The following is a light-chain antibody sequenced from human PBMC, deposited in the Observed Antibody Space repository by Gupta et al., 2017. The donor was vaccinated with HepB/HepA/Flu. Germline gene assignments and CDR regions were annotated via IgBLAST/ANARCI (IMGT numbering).Light chain of an antibody. CDR3: QQYNNWPPLT. CDR2: GAS. CDR1: QSVSSN. V-gene: IGKV3-15*01. Sequence: VITQSPASLSVSPGERDTLSCRASQSVSSNLAWYQQRPGQAARLLIYGASTRATGIPARFSGSGSGTEFNLTISSLQSEDFAVYYCQQYNNWPPLTFGGGTKVEIK. J-gene: IGKJ4*01.